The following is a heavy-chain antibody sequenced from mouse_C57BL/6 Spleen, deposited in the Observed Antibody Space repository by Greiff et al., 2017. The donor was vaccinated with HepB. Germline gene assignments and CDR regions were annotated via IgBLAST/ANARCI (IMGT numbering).Heavy chain of an antibody. Sequence: VQLQQSGAELVRPGASVTLSCKASGYTFTDYEMHWVKQTPVHGLEWIGAIDPETGGTAYTQKFKGKAILTADKSSSTAYMELRSLTSEDSAVYYCTRENYGSSYAMDYWGQGTSVTVSS. CDR1: GYTFTDYE. V-gene: IGHV1-15*01. J-gene: IGHJ4*01. CDR2: IDPETGGT. CDR3: TRENYGSSYAMDY. D-gene: IGHD1-1*01.